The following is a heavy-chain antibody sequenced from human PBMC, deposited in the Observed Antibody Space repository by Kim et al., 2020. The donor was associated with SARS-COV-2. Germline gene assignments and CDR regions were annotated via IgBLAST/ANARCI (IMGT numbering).Heavy chain of an antibody. D-gene: IGHD3-10*01. V-gene: IGHV3-48*02. CDR1: GFTFSSYS. J-gene: IGHJ6*02. CDR2: ISSSSSTI. CDR3: ARIPAVRVRYYYYYGMDV. Sequence: GGSLRLSCAASGFTFSSYSMNWVRQAPGKGLEWVSYISSSSSTIYYADSVKGRFTISRDNAKNSLYLQMNSLRDEDTAVYYCARIPAVRVRYYYYYGMDVWGQGTTVTVSS.